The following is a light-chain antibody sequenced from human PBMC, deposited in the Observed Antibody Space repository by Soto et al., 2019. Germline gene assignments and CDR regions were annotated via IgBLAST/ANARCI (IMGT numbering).Light chain of an antibody. J-gene: IGKJ5*01. CDR3: QQSYSTPRT. CDR2: VAS. Sequence: DIQMTQSASSLSASLGDRVTITWGASQSISRYLNWYQQKPGKAPNLLIYVASSLQSGVPSRFSGSGYGTDFNLTISSLQPEDFATYYCQQSYSTPRTFGQGTRLEIK. V-gene: IGKV1-39*01. CDR1: QSISRY.